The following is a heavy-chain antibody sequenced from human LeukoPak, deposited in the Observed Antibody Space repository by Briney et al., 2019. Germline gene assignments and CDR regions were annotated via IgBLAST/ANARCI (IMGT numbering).Heavy chain of an antibody. CDR1: GGTFSSYA. Sequence: SVKVSCKASGGTFSSYAISWVRQAPGQGLEWMGRIIPILGIANYAQKFQGRVTITADKSTSTAYMELSSLRSEDTAVYYCAKVTGVVPAAVINYYMDVWGKGTTVTVSS. J-gene: IGHJ6*03. D-gene: IGHD2-2*01. V-gene: IGHV1-69*04. CDR2: IIPILGIA. CDR3: AKVTGVVPAAVINYYMDV.